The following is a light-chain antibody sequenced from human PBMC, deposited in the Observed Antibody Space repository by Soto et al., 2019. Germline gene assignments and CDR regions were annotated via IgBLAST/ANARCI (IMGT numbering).Light chain of an antibody. CDR3: QKYDSAPWT. J-gene: IGKJ1*01. CDR1: QGISNY. Sequence: DIEMTQSPSSLSASVGHRVTITCRASQGISNYLDWYQQRPGQVPKLLIYTASTLQSGVPSRFSGSRSGTDFTLTISSLQPKDVQTCYCQKYDSAPWTFGQGTEVEIK. CDR2: TAS. V-gene: IGKV1-27*01.